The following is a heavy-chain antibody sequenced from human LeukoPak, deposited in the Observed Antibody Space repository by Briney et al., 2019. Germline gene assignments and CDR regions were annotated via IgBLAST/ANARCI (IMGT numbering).Heavy chain of an antibody. CDR3: AKGNAYSDYYMDV. CDR1: GFTFSSYW. D-gene: IGHD1-1*01. Sequence: GGSLRLSCAASGFTFSSYWMTWVRQAPGKGLEWVANINLDGSEKYYVDSVKGRFTISRDNSKNSLYLQMNSLRTEDTALYYCAKGNAYSDYYMDVWGKGTTVTVSS. J-gene: IGHJ6*03. CDR2: INLDGSEK. V-gene: IGHV3-7*03.